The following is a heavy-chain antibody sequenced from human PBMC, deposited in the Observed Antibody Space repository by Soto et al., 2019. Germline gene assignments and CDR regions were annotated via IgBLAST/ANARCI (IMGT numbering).Heavy chain of an antibody. D-gene: IGHD1-26*01. Sequence: VQLVQSGAEVKNPGASVKVACKASGYTFTTYYMHWVRQAPGQGLEWMGIINPSGGTTSYTQKFQGRVTMTRDMSTNTMYMELSSLRSEDTAVYYCARGGSHALFDYWGQGTLVTVSS. V-gene: IGHV1-46*01. CDR2: INPSGGTT. J-gene: IGHJ4*02. CDR1: GYTFTTYY. CDR3: ARGGSHALFDY.